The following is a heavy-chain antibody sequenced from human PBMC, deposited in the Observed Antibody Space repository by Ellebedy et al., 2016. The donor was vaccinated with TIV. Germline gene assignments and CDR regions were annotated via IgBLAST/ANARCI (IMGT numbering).Heavy chain of an antibody. Sequence: LRLSXTVSGGSISSGSYYWSWIRQPAGKGLEWIGRIYTSGSTNYNPSLKSRVTMSVDTSKNQFSLKLSSVTAADTAVYYCARGEGYSALSDYWGQGTLVTVSS. D-gene: IGHD5-12*01. CDR3: ARGEGYSALSDY. J-gene: IGHJ4*02. V-gene: IGHV4-61*02. CDR1: GGSISSGSYY. CDR2: IYTSGST.